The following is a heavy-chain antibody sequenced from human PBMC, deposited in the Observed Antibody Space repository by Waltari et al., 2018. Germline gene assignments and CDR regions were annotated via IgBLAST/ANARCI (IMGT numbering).Heavy chain of an antibody. CDR2: ISPAGNT. CDR3: ARRIWTQKYFDY. V-gene: IGHV4-39*01. CDR1: GDSIVSFTYY. Sequence: QLQLQESGPGLVKPSETLSLTCTVSGDSIVSFTYYWAWIRQPPGRGPEWIGTISPAGNTDYNPSLKSRVTLSVDTSKNQFSLKLNSVTAADTAVYFCARRIWTQKYFDYWGQGTLLIVSS. D-gene: IGHD3-3*01. J-gene: IGHJ4*02.